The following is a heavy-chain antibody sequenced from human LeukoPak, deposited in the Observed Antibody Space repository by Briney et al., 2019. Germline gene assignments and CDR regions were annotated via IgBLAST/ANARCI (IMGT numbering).Heavy chain of an antibody. V-gene: IGHV3-48*01. CDR1: GFTFSTYS. D-gene: IGHD6-13*01. Sequence: GGSLRLSCAASGFTFSTYSMNWVRQAPGKGLEWVSYISDSSSTIYYVDSVKGRFTISRDNAKNSLYLQMNSLRAEDTAVYYCARDPYSSSWSEYYYYMDVWGKGTTVTVSS. CDR3: ARDPYSSSWSEYYYYMDV. CDR2: ISDSSSTI. J-gene: IGHJ6*03.